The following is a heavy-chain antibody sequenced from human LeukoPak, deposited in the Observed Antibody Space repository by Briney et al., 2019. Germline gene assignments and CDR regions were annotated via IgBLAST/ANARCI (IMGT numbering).Heavy chain of an antibody. J-gene: IGHJ4*02. Sequence: GASVKVSCKASGYTFTSYGISWVRQAPGQGLEWMGWISAYNGNTNYAQKLQGRVTMTTDTSTSTAYMELRSLRSDDTAVYYCARATYCSSTSCYAPFDYWGQGTLVTVSS. CDR3: ARATYCSSTSCYAPFDY. D-gene: IGHD2-2*01. CDR1: GYTFTSYG. CDR2: ISAYNGNT. V-gene: IGHV1-18*01.